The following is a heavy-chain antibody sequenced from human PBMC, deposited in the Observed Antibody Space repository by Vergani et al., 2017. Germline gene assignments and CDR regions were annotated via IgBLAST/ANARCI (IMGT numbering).Heavy chain of an antibody. CDR3: ARDCYCSSTSQRCHYDYYGMDV. Sequence: QVQLQQSGPGLVKPSQTLSLTCAISGDSVSSNSAAWNWIRQSPSRGLEWLGRTYYRSKWYNDYAVSVKSRITINPDTSKNQFSLQLNSVTPEDTAVYYCARDCYCSSTSQRCHYDYYGMDVWGQGTTVTVSS. CDR1: GDSVSSNSAA. V-gene: IGHV6-1*01. D-gene: IGHD2-2*01. CDR2: TYYRSKWYN. J-gene: IGHJ6*02.